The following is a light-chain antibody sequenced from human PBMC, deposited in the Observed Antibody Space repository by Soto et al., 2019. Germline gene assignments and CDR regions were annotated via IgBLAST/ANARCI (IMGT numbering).Light chain of an antibody. J-gene: IGLJ2*01. CDR1: TSDVGGYNY. V-gene: IGLV2-8*01. CDR3: SSFAGNKVVI. CDR2: EVT. Sequence: QSALTQPPSASGSPRQSVTISCNGTTSDVGGYNYVSWYQQHPGQVPKLLIYEVTRRPSWVPDRFSGSKSVNTASLTVPALQAEDEAHYYCSSFAGNKVVIFGGGTKLTVL.